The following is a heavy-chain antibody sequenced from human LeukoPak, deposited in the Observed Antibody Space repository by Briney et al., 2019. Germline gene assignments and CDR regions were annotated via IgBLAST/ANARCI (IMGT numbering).Heavy chain of an antibody. CDR2: IRYYGSNK. CDR1: GFTFSSYG. D-gene: IGHD5-18*01. Sequence: PGGPLRLSCSASGFTFSSYGMHWVRHAPGKGLEGVAFIRYYGSNKYYADSVKGRYTISRDNSTNTLYLQMNSLRAEDTAVCYCAKGMSAMAKSDAFDIWGQGTMVTVSS. J-gene: IGHJ3*02. V-gene: IGHV3-30*02. CDR3: AKGMSAMAKSDAFDI.